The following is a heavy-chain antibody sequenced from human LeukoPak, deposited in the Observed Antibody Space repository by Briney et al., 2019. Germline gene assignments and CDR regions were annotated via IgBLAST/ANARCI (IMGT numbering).Heavy chain of an antibody. CDR2: ISYDGSNK. Sequence: GGSLRLSCAASGFTFSSYGMHWVRQAPGKGLEWVAVISYDGSNKYYADSVKGRFTISRDNSKNTLYLQTNSLRAEDTAVYYCAKAGSSSVHYFDYWGQGTLVTVSS. CDR3: AKAGSSSVHYFDY. CDR1: GFTFSSYG. J-gene: IGHJ4*02. D-gene: IGHD6-6*01. V-gene: IGHV3-30*18.